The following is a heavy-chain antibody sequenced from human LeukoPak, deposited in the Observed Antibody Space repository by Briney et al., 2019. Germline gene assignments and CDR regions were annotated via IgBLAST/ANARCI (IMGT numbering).Heavy chain of an antibody. CDR1: GLTFSSYW. V-gene: IGHV3-74*01. J-gene: IGHJ4*02. CDR2: INSDGSST. CDR3: ASEGGYDSLGY. D-gene: IGHD5-12*01. Sequence: PGWALRLSCAASGLTFSSYWMHGVRQAPAKGRVGVSRINSDGSSTSYADSVKGRFTISRDNAKNTLYLQMNCLRGEDTAVYSCASEGGYDSLGYWGQGTLVTVSS.